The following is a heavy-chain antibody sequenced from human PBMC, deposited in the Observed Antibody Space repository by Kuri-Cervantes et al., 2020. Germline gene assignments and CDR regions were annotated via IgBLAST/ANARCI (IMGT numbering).Heavy chain of an antibody. D-gene: IGHD3-10*01. CDR1: GYTFTGYY. CDR2: INPSSGGT. Sequence: ASVKVSCKASGYTFTGYYMHWVRQAPGQGLEWMGWINPSSGGTNYAQKFQGRVTMTRDTSTSTVYMELSSLRSEDTAVYYCARSPRGYGDFDYWGQGTLVTVSS. V-gene: IGHV1-2*02. J-gene: IGHJ4*02. CDR3: ARSPRGYGDFDY.